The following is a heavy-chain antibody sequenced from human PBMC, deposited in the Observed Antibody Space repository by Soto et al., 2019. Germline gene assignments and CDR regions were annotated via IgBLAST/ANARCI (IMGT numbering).Heavy chain of an antibody. Sequence: PSETLSLTCTVSGGSNIRDGYYWSWIRQHPGKGLEWIAYISYSGSSYSNPSLKSRVTISADTSKNQFSLRLTSVTAADTAVYFCARATPAGSADFWGQGNLVT. CDR1: GGSNIRDGYY. V-gene: IGHV4-31*03. D-gene: IGHD2-2*01. J-gene: IGHJ4*02. CDR2: ISYSGSS. CDR3: ARATPAGSADF.